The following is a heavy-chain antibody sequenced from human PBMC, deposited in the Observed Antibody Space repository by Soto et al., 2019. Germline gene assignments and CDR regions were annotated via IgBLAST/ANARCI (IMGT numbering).Heavy chain of an antibody. D-gene: IGHD5-12*01. CDR1: GGSISYYY. Sequence: SETLSLTCTVSGGSISYYYWGWIRQPPGKGLEWIGSIYYSGNTHYNPSLKSRVTISVDTSMNQFSLNLDSVTAVDSAVYYCVRGGYVHAFDYWGQGALVTVS. V-gene: IGHV4-59*01. CDR2: IYYSGNT. J-gene: IGHJ4*02. CDR3: VRGGYVHAFDY.